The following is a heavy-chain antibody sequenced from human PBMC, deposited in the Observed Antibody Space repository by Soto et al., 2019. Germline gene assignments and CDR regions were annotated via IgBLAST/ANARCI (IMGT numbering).Heavy chain of an antibody. Sequence: SETLSLTCAVSGYSISSGYYLVLIRQPPGKGLEWIGSIYHSGSTYYNPSLKSRVTISVDTSKNQFSLKLSSVTAADTAVYYCARELGSFGFDYWGQGTLVTVSS. V-gene: IGHV4-38-2*02. CDR3: ARELGSFGFDY. D-gene: IGHD3-16*01. CDR1: GYSISSGYY. CDR2: IYHSGST. J-gene: IGHJ4*02.